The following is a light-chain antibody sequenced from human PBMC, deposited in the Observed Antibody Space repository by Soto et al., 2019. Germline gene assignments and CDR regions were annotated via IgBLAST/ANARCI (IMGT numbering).Light chain of an antibody. V-gene: IGLV2-14*01. Sequence: QSVLTQLASMSGSPGQSITISCTGTSSDVGDYNYVSWYQQPPGKAPKLIIYEVRSRPSGVSNRFSGSKSGNTASLTISGLQAEDEADYYCSSYTSSSTAVFGTGTKGTVL. J-gene: IGLJ1*01. CDR1: SSDVGDYNY. CDR3: SSYTSSSTAV. CDR2: EVR.